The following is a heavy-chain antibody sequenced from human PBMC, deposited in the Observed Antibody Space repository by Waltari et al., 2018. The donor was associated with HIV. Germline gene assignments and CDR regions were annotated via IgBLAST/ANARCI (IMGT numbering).Heavy chain of an antibody. CDR1: GGSISTYY. V-gene: IGHV4-59*13. CDR3: ARGDAPMVHSSSDPFHF. D-gene: IGHD5-18*01. J-gene: IGHJ3*01. Sequence: QVQLQESGPGLVKPSETLSLTCTVSGGSISTYYWHWIRQSPWKGLEWIGFIYNSGSSNYNPSLKSRVTMSVDTSQTQFSLTLNSVTSADTAIYYCARGDAPMVHSSSDPFHFWGQGTLVAVSS. CDR2: IYNSGSS.